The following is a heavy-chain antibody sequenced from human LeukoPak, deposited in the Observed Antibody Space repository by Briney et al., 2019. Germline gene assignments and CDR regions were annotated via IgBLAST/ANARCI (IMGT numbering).Heavy chain of an antibody. D-gene: IGHD6-6*01. V-gene: IGHV3-74*01. J-gene: IGHJ6*02. CDR3: ARDLGYSSSSWENYYYYGMDV. CDR1: GFTFSSYA. CDR2: INSDGSST. Sequence: GGSLRLSCAASGFTFSSYAMSWVRQAPGKGLVWVSRINSDGSSTSYADSVKGRFTISRDNAKNTLYLQMNSLRAEDTAVYYCARDLGYSSSSWENYYYYGMDVWGQGTTVTVSS.